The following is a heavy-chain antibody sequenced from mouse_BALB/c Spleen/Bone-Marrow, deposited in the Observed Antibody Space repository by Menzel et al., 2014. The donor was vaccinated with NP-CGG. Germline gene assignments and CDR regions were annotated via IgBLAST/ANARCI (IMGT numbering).Heavy chain of an antibody. J-gene: IGHJ2*01. CDR3: ATYDGYYFDY. CDR1: GDSTTSGY. CDR2: ISYSGST. Sequence: ESGPSLVKPSQTLSLPCSVTGDSTTSGYWNWIRKFPGNKLEYMGYISYSGSTYYSPSLKSRISITRDTSKNQYYLQLNSVTTEDTATYYCATYDGYYFDYWGQGTTLTVSS. D-gene: IGHD2-3*01. V-gene: IGHV3-8*02.